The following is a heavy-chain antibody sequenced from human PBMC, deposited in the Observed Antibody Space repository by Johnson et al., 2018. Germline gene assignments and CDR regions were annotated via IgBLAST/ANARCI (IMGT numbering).Heavy chain of an antibody. J-gene: IGHJ6*02. CDR1: GFTFSSYG. D-gene: IGHD5-18*01. V-gene: IGHV3-33*01. Sequence: VQLLETGGGVVQPGRSLRLSCAASGFTFSSYGMHWVRQAPGKGLEGVAGIWYDGSNNYYADSVKGRITISRDNSKNTLYLQMNSLRAEDTAVYYCARARSWGIQLYYDYYGMDVWGQGTTVTVSS. CDR3: ARARSWGIQLYYDYYGMDV. CDR2: IWYDGSNN.